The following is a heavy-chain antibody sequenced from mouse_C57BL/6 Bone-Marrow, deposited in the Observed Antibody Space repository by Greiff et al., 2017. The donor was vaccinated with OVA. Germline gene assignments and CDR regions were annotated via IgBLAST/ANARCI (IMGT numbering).Heavy chain of an antibody. CDR2: IYPRSGNT. J-gene: IGHJ1*03. Sequence: VKLVESGAELARPGASVKLSCKASGYTFTSYGISWVKQRTGQGLEWIGEIYPRSGNTYYNEKFKGKATLTADKSSSTAYMELRSLTSEDSAVYFCAREPIYYGHFDVWGTGTTVTVSS. V-gene: IGHV1-81*01. CDR3: AREPIYYGHFDV. CDR1: GYTFTSYG. D-gene: IGHD2-1*01.